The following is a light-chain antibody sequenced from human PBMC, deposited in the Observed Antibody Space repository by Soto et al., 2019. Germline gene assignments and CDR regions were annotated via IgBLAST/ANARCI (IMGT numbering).Light chain of an antibody. Sequence: QAVLTQSPSASASLGASVKLTCTLSSGHNSYAIAWHQQQPERGPRYLMKVNSDGSHRKEDGIPDRFSGSSSGAERYLIISSLQSEDEADYYCQTWDTGTWVFGGGTKLTVL. CDR1: SGHNSYA. J-gene: IGLJ3*02. CDR2: VNSDGSH. CDR3: QTWDTGTWV. V-gene: IGLV4-69*01.